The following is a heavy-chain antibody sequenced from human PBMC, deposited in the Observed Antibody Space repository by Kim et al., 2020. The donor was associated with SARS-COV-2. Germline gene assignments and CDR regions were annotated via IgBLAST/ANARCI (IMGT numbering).Heavy chain of an antibody. CDR1: GGSISSGGYY. V-gene: IGHV4-31*03. CDR2: IYYSGST. CDR3: ARQSRERRAFDI. D-gene: IGHD1-26*01. Sequence: SETLSLTCTVSGGSISSGGYYWSWLRQHPGKGLEWIGYIYYSGSTYYNPSLKSRGTISVDTSKNQFSLMLSSVTAADTAVYYCARQSRERRAFDIWGEETTVSVSS. J-gene: IGHJ3*02.